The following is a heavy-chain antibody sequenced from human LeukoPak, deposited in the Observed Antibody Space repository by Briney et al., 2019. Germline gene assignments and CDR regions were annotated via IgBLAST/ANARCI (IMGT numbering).Heavy chain of an antibody. V-gene: IGHV3-30*18. Sequence: PGGSLRLSCAASGFTFSSNAMTWVRQAPGKGLEWVAVISYDVGKKYYADSVKGRITISRDNSKNALYLQMNSLRAEDTAVYYCAKIVGARGLDFWGQGTLVIVSS. CDR1: GFTFSSNA. D-gene: IGHD1-26*01. CDR3: AKIVGARGLDF. J-gene: IGHJ4*02. CDR2: ISYDVGKK.